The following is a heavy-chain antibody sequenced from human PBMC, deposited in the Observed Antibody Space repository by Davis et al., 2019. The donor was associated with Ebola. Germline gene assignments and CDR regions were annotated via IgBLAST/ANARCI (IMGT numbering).Heavy chain of an antibody. CDR2: INASGGST. CDR1: GHTFTSYY. J-gene: IGHJ6*04. D-gene: IGHD2-15*01. CDR3: ARERIVVMILANEDYYYYGMDV. Sequence: AASVKVSCKASGHTFTSYYMHWVRQAPGQGLEWMGIINASGGSTSYAQKLQGRVTMTTDTSTSTVYMELSSLRSEDTGVYYCARERIVVMILANEDYYYYGMDVWGKGTTVTVSS. V-gene: IGHV1-46*04.